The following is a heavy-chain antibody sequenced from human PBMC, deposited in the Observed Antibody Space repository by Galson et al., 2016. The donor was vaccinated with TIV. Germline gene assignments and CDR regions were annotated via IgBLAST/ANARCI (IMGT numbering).Heavy chain of an antibody. CDR3: AHRGYHHDSGHLDY. Sequence: PALVKPTQTLTLTCTFSGFSLSTGGVAVGWIRQPPGKALEWLALIYWDDDKRYSPSLKSRLTIAKDTSKNQVVLTMTNMEPVDTATYFCAHRGYHHDSGHLDYWGQGTLVTVSS. CDR2: IYWDDDK. J-gene: IGHJ4*02. V-gene: IGHV2-5*02. D-gene: IGHD3-22*01. CDR1: GFSLSTGGVA.